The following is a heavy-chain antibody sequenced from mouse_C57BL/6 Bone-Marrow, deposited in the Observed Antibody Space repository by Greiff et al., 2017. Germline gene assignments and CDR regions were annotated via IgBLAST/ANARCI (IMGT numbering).Heavy chain of an antibody. CDR1: GFTFSSYA. V-gene: IGHV5-4*01. D-gene: IGHD1-3*01. J-gene: IGHJ1*03. CDR3: ARDQYFDNAYWYFDV. Sequence: EVQLVESGGGLVKPGGSLKLSCAASGFTFSSYAMSWVRQTPGKRLEWVATISDGGSYTYYPANVKGRFTISRDNAKNTLYLQLSHLKSEDTAMYYCARDQYFDNAYWYFDVWGTGTTVTVSS. CDR2: ISDGGSYT.